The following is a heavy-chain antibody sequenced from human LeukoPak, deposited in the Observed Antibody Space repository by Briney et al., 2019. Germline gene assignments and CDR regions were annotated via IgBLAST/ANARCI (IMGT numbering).Heavy chain of an antibody. V-gene: IGHV1-18*04. Sequence: ASVKVSCKASGYTFTSYSISWVRQAPGQGLEWMGWISAYNGNTNYAQKLQGRVTMTTDTSTSTAYMELRSLRSDDTAVYYCARDVAIVVRGAFDYWGQGTLVTVSS. CDR2: ISAYNGNT. CDR1: GYTFTSYS. D-gene: IGHD3-10*01. CDR3: ARDVAIVVRGAFDY. J-gene: IGHJ4*02.